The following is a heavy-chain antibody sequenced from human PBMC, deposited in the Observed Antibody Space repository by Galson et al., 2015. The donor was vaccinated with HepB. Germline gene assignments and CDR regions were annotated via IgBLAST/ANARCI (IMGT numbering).Heavy chain of an antibody. CDR3: ARLIGERWLQYVWFDP. CDR2: IYPGDSDT. J-gene: IGHJ5*02. Sequence: GAEVKKPGESLKISCKGSGYSFTSYWIGWVRQMPGKGLEWMGIIYPGDSDTRYSPSFQGQVTISADKSISTAYLQWSSLKASDTAMYYCARLIGERWLQYVWFDPWGQGTLVTVSS. V-gene: IGHV5-51*03. D-gene: IGHD5-24*01. CDR1: GYSFTSYW.